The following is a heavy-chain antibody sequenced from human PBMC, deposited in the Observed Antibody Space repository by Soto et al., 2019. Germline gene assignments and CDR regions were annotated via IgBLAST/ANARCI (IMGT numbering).Heavy chain of an antibody. CDR3: AKEYDSSGYLRWGGHYYYGMDV. J-gene: IGHJ6*02. Sequence: PGGSLRLSCAASGFTFSSYGMHWVRQAPGKGLEWVAVISYDGSNKYYADSVKGRFTISRDNSKNTLYLQMNSLRAEDTAVYYCAKEYDSSGYLRWGGHYYYGMDVWGQGTTVTVSS. CDR2: ISYDGSNK. V-gene: IGHV3-30*18. CDR1: GFTFSSYG. D-gene: IGHD3-22*01.